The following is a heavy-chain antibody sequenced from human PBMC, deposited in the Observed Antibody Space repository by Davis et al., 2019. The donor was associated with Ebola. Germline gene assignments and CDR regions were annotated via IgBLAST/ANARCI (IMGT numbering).Heavy chain of an antibody. CDR1: GFTFSSYA. CDR2: ISYDGSNK. J-gene: IGHJ4*02. CDR3: ARGNMVRGPKGY. Sequence: GESLKISCAASGFTFSSYAMHWVRQAPGKGLEWVAVISYDGSNKYYADSVKGRFTISRDNSKNTLYLQMNSLRAEDTAVYYCARGNMVRGPKGYWGQGTLVTVSS. D-gene: IGHD3-10*01. V-gene: IGHV3-30-3*01.